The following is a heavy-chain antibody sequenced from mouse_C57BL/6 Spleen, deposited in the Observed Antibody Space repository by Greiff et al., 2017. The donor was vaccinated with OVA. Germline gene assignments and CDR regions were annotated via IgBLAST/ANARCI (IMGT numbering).Heavy chain of an antibody. CDR3: ARDDGYRAMDY. J-gene: IGHJ4*01. Sequence: DVQLVESGPGLVKPSQSLSLTCSVTGYSITSGYYWNWIRQFPGNKLEWMGYISYDGSNNYNPSLKNRISITRDTSKNQFFLKLNSVTTEDTATYYCARDDGYRAMDYWGQGTSVTVSS. D-gene: IGHD2-3*01. CDR1: GYSITSGYY. CDR2: ISYDGSN. V-gene: IGHV3-6*01.